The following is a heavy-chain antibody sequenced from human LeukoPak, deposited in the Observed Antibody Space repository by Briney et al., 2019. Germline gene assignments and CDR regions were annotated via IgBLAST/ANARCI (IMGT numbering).Heavy chain of an antibody. D-gene: IGHD3-3*01. J-gene: IGHJ4*02. Sequence: PSETLSLTCTVSGGSISSSSYYWGWIRQPPGKGLEWIGYIYYSGSTNYNPSLKSRVTISVDTSKNQFSLKLSSVTAADTAVYYCARGVEIFGVVKGGYFDYWGQGTLVTVSS. V-gene: IGHV4-61*05. CDR1: GGSISSSSYY. CDR2: IYYSGST. CDR3: ARGVEIFGVVKGGYFDY.